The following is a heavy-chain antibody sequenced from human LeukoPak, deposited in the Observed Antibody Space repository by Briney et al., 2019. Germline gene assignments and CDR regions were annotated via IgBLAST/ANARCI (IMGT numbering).Heavy chain of an antibody. CDR2: IYWNDDK. D-gene: IGHD3-3*01. J-gene: IGHJ4*02. CDR3: AHKATIFGAVRGPFDY. V-gene: IGHV2-5*01. Sequence: SGPTLVNPTQTLTLTCTFSGFSLSTSGVGVGWIRQPPGKALEWLALIYWNDDKRYSPSLKSRLTITKDTSKNQVVLTVTNMDPVDTATYYCAHKATIFGAVRGPFDYWGQGTLVTVSS. CDR1: GFSLSTSGVG.